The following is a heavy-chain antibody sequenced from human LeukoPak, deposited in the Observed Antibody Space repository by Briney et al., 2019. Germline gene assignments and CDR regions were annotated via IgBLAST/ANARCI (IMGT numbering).Heavy chain of an antibody. CDR3: ARGPVATIPVDY. V-gene: IGHV1-2*02. CDR2: INPNSGGT. J-gene: IGHJ4*02. Sequence: ASVKDSCKASGYTFTGYYMHWVRQAPGQGLEWMGWINPNSGGTNYAQKFQGRVTMTRDTSISTAYMELSRLRSDDTAVYYCARGPVATIPVDYWGQGTLVTVSS. CDR1: GYTFTGYY. D-gene: IGHD5-12*01.